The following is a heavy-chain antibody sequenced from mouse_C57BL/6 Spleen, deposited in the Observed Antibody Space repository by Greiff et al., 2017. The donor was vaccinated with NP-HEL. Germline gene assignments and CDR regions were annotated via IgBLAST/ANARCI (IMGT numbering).Heavy chain of an antibody. Sequence: DVQLVESGGDLVKPGGSLKLSCAASGFTFSSYGMSWVRQTPDKRLEWVATISSGGSYTYYPDSVKGRFTISRDNAKNTLYLQMSSLKSEDTAMYYCARQYYGSSYGAMDYWGQGTSVTVSS. V-gene: IGHV5-6*01. J-gene: IGHJ4*01. D-gene: IGHD1-1*01. CDR3: ARQYYGSSYGAMDY. CDR1: GFTFSSYG. CDR2: ISSGGSYT.